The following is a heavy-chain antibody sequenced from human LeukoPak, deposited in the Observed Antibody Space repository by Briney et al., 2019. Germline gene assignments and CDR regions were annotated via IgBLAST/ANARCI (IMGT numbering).Heavy chain of an antibody. D-gene: IGHD2/OR15-2a*01. CDR2: ISWNSGNI. J-gene: IGHJ6*03. Sequence: PGRSLRLSCAGSGFTFDDYAMHWVRQTPGKGLEWVSGISWNSGNIAYADFVGGRFTISRDNAKNSLSLQMNSLSDEDTAVYYCAKDAYGGATFFYSMDVWGKGTTVTVSS. CDR1: GFTFDDYA. CDR3: AKDAYGGATFFYSMDV. V-gene: IGHV3-9*01.